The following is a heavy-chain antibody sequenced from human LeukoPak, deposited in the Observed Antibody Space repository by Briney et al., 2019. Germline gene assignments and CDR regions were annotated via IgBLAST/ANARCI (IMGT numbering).Heavy chain of an antibody. CDR3: ARGLDVVSATNDAFDI. V-gene: IGHV3-21*01. Sequence: PWGSLRLSCAASGFTFSSNSMNWVRQAPGEGLEWVSSISTSSSYIYYADSVKGRFTISRDNARHSLYLQMNSLRAEDTAVYYCARGLDVVSATNDAFDIWGQGTMVIVSS. J-gene: IGHJ3*02. D-gene: IGHD2-15*01. CDR1: GFTFSSNS. CDR2: ISTSSSYI.